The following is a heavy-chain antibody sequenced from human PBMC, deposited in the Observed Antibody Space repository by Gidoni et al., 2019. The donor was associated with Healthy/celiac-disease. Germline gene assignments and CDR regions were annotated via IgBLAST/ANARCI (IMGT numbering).Heavy chain of an antibody. J-gene: IGHJ4*02. CDR2: IWYDGSNK. CDR1: GFTFSSYG. D-gene: IGHD1-26*01. V-gene: IGHV3-33*01. Sequence: QVQLVESGGGVVQPGRSLRLSCAASGFTFSSYGMHWVRQAPGKGLEWVAVIWYDGSNKYYADSVKGRFTISRDNSKNTLYLQMNSRRAEDTAVYYCATEGATRNFDYWGQGTLVTVSS. CDR3: ATEGATRNFDY.